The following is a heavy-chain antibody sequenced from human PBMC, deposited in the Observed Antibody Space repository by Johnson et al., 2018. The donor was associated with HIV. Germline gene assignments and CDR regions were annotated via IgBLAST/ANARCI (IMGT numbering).Heavy chain of an antibody. V-gene: IGHV3-20*04. CDR1: GFTFDDYG. J-gene: IGHJ3*02. Sequence: VQLVESGGGVVRPGGSLRLSCAASGFTFDDYGMSWVRQAPGKGLEWVSGINWSGGNTDYADSVKGRFTISRDNAKNSLYLQMNSLIPEDTALYYCAREHSLQSSSLDIWGQGTVVTVSS. D-gene: IGHD6-6*01. CDR3: AREHSLQSSSLDI. CDR2: INWSGGNT.